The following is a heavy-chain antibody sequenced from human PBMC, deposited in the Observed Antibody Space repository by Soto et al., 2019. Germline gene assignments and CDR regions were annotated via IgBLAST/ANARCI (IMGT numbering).Heavy chain of an antibody. V-gene: IGHV3-7*04. D-gene: IGHD3-10*01. Sequence: EVQLVESGGGLVQPGGSLRLSCAASGFTFSSYWRVWVRQAPGKGLEWVANIKPDGSEKYYVDSVKGRFTISRDNARKSLYLQMNSLSAEDPAVYYCVRDAHRGGDFDYWGQGTLVTVSS. CDR1: GFTFSSYW. CDR3: VRDAHRGGDFDY. CDR2: IKPDGSEK. J-gene: IGHJ4*02.